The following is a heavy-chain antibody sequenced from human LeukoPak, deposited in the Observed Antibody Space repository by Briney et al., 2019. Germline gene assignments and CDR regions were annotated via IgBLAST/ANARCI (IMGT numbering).Heavy chain of an antibody. CDR1: GFIFSSYS. CDR3: ARDDYSNVPYYYYGMDV. D-gene: IGHD4-11*01. J-gene: IGHJ6*02. V-gene: IGHV3-21*01. Sequence: PGGSLRLSCAASGFIFSSYSMNWVRQAPGKGLEWVSSISSSSSYIYYADSVKGRFTISRDNAKNSLYLQMNSLRAEDTAVYYCARDDYSNVPYYYYGMDVWGQGTTVTVSS. CDR2: ISSSSSYI.